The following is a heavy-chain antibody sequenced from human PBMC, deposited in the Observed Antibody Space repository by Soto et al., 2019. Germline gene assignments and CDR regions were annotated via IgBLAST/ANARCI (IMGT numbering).Heavy chain of an antibody. J-gene: IGHJ2*01. Sequence: ASVKVSCKASGYTFSSYAMSWVRQAPGQRLEWMGWINAGNGNTKYSQKFQGRVTITRDTSASTAYMELSSLRSEDTAVYYCARDGYYDSSGYPGYWYFDLWGRGTLVTVSS. D-gene: IGHD3-22*01. CDR1: GYTFSSYA. CDR2: INAGNGNT. CDR3: ARDGYYDSSGYPGYWYFDL. V-gene: IGHV1-3*01.